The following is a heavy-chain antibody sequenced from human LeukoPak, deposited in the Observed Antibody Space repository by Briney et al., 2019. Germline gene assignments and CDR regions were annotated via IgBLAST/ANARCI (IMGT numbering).Heavy chain of an antibody. CDR3: AGGGAGTTLYYYYYMDV. CDR1: GGSISSYY. CDR2: IYTSGST. D-gene: IGHD1-1*01. V-gene: IGHV4-4*07. Sequence: SETLSLTCTVSGGSISSYYWSWIRQPAGKGLEWIGRIYTSGSTNYNPSLKSRVTMSVDTSKNQFSLKLSSVTAADTAVYYCAGGGAGTTLYYYYYMDVWGKGTTVTVSS. J-gene: IGHJ6*03.